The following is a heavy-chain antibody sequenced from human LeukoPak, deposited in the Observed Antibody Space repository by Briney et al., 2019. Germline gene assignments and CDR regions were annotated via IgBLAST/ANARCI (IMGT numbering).Heavy chain of an antibody. CDR2: IHYSGTT. CDR1: GGSISSSDYY. CDR3: ASPVVVPAAYHVAGIY. Sequence: PSETLSLTCTVSGGSISSSDYYWAWVRQPPGKGLAWIGSIHYSGTTYYNPSLKSRVTISVDTSKNQFSLKLSSVTAADTAVYYCASPVVVPAAYHVAGIYWGQGTLVTVSS. V-gene: IGHV4-39*01. J-gene: IGHJ4*02. D-gene: IGHD2-2*01.